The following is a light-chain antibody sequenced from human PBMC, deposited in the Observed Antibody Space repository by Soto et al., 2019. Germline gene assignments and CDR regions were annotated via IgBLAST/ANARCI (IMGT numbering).Light chain of an antibody. CDR1: SSNIGSNS. CDR2: SSN. Sequence: QSVLTQPPSASGTPGQRVTISCSGSSSNIGSNSVNWYQQLPGTAPKLLMYSSNQRPSGVPDRFSVSKSGTSASLAISGLQSEDDADYYCAAWDDSLNGVVFGGGTKLTVL. J-gene: IGLJ2*01. V-gene: IGLV1-44*01. CDR3: AAWDDSLNGVV.